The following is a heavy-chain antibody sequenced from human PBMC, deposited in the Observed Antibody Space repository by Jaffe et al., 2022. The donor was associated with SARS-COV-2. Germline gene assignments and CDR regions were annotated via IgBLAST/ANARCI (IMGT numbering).Heavy chain of an antibody. J-gene: IGHJ6*03. V-gene: IGHV3-23*04. D-gene: IGHD3-9*01. CDR3: AKGRNYDILTGRYYNYHMDV. CDR2: ISGSGGST. CDR1: GFTFSSYA. Sequence: EVQLVESGGGLVQPGGSLKLSCAASGFTFSSYAMTWVRQAPGKGLEWVSAISGSGGSTYYADSVKGRFTISRDNSKNTLYVQMNSLRAEDTAVYYCAKGRNYDILTGRYYNYHMDVWGKGTTVTVSS.